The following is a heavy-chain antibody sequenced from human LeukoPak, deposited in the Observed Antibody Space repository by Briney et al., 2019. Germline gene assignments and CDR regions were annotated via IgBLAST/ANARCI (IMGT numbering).Heavy chain of an antibody. Sequence: ASVKVSCKASGYSFNDYYMHWVRQAPGQGLEWMGWINTKSGGTSYAQNLQGRVTMTSEPSISTAYMELSSLISDDTAVYYCARIQPIATMVRGVMLDAFDIWGQGTMVTVSS. D-gene: IGHD3-10*01. CDR3: ARIQPIATMVRGVMLDAFDI. CDR2: INTKSGGT. V-gene: IGHV1-2*02. CDR1: GYSFNDYY. J-gene: IGHJ3*02.